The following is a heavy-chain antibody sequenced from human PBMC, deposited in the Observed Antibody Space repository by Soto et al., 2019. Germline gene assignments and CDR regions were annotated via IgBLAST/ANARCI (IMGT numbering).Heavy chain of an antibody. CDR1: GGSISSSSYY. CDR3: ASDLGYCSSTSCYAFDI. CDR2: IYYSGST. J-gene: IGHJ3*02. V-gene: IGHV4-39*07. Sequence: SETLSLTCTVSGGSISSSSYYWGWIRQPPGKGLEWIGSIYYSGSTYYNPSLKSRVTISVDTSKNQFSLKLSSVTAADTAVYYCASDLGYCSSTSCYAFDIWGQGTMVTVSS. D-gene: IGHD2-2*01.